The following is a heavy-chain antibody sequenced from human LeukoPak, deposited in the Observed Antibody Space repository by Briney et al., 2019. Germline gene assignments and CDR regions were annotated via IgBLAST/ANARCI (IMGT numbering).Heavy chain of an antibody. J-gene: IGHJ3*02. CDR1: GFTFRSYT. V-gene: IGHV3-23*01. CDR2: ISGSGGST. Sequence: GGSLRLSCAASGFTFRSYTMSWVRQAPGKGLEWVSSISGSGGSTYYADYVKGRFTLSRYNSKHTLYLQINSLRAEDTAVYYCAKQWRGTADAFDIWGQGTMVTVSS. CDR3: AKQWRGTADAFDI. D-gene: IGHD2-21*02.